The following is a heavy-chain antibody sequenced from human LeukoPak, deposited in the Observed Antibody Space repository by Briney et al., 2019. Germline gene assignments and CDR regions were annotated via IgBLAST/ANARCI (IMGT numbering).Heavy chain of an antibody. V-gene: IGHV5-51*01. CDR2: IYPGDSDT. D-gene: IGHD2-2*01. CDR1: GYSFTSYW. CDR3: ARGVVPAAMGVGYYYYGMDV. Sequence: GESLKISSKGSGYSFTSYWIGWVRQMPGKGLEWMGIIYPGDSDTRYSPSFQGQVTISADKSISTAYLQWSSLKASDTAMYYCARGVVPAAMGVGYYYYGMDVWGQGTTVTVSS. J-gene: IGHJ6*02.